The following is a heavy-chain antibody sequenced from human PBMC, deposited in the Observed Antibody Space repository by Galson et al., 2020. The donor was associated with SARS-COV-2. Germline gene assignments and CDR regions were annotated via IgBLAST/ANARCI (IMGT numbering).Heavy chain of an antibody. CDR1: GYTFTGYY. CDR2: INPNSGGT. J-gene: IGHJ3*02. V-gene: IGHV1-2*02. D-gene: IGHD5-18*01. Sequence: ASVKVSCKASGYTFTGYYMHWVRQAPGQGPVWMGWINPNSGGTNYAQKFQGRVTMTRDTSISIAYTELSRLRSDDTAVYYCARDGTAMVTNGFDIWGQGTMVTVSS. CDR3: ARDGTAMVTNGFDI.